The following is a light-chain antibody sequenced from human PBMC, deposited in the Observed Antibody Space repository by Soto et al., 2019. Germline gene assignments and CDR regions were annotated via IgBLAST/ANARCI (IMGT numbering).Light chain of an antibody. Sequence: VLSQSPGTLSFSPGGSCTRSCIASQSVSIYLAWYQQKPGQAPRLLIYDASNRATGIPARFSGSGSGTDFTLTISSLEPEDFAVYYCQQRSNWPPITFGQGTLLEIK. CDR2: DAS. CDR1: QSVSIY. J-gene: IGKJ5*01. V-gene: IGKV3-11*01. CDR3: QQRSNWPPIT.